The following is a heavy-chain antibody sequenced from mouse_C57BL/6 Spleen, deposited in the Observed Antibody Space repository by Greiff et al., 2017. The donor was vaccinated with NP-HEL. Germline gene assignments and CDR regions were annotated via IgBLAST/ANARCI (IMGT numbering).Heavy chain of an antibody. Sequence: EVKLVESGPGMVKPSQSLSLTCTVTGYSITSGYDWHWIRHFPGNKLEWMGYISYSGSTNYNPSLKSRISITHDTSKNHFFLKLNSVTTEDTATYYCARGVVVYYFDYWGQGTTLTVSS. CDR3: ARGVVVYYFDY. V-gene: IGHV3-1*01. CDR1: GYSITSGYD. D-gene: IGHD1-1*01. J-gene: IGHJ2*01. CDR2: ISYSGST.